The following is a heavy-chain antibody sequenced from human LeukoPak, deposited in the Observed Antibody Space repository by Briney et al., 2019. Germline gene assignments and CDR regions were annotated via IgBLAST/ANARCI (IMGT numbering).Heavy chain of an antibody. J-gene: IGHJ6*04. CDR1: GFTFSSYG. V-gene: IGHV3-33*01. CDR3: ARDRQVPYFAWLLYRVLYYYYGMDV. Sequence: EGSLRLSCAASGFTFSSYGMHWVAQSRGKGREWVAVIWYEGSNKYYADSVKGRFTISRDNSKNTLYLQMNSLRAEDTAVYYCARDRQVPYFAWLLYRVLYYYYGMDVWGKGTTVTVSS. D-gene: IGHD3-9*01. CDR2: IWYEGSNK.